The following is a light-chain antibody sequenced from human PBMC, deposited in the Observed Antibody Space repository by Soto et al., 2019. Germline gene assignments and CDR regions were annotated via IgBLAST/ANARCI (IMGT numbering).Light chain of an antibody. V-gene: IGKV3-20*01. J-gene: IGKJ2*01. CDR3: QQYGSTSYT. CDR1: QSVSSNY. CDR2: GAP. Sequence: DIVLTQSPDTLSLSPGERATLSCRASQSVSSNYLAWYQQKPGQAPRLLIYGAPTRATGIPDRFSGSGSGTEFTLPISRLEPEDFAVYYCQQYGSTSYTFGQGTRLEIK.